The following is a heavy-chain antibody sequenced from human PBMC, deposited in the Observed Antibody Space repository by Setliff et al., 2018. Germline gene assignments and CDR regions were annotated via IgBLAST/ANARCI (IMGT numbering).Heavy chain of an antibody. CDR3: ARRRLYSSSWFEGAFDI. CDR1: GGSISVYY. V-gene: IGHV4-4*08. Sequence: PSETLSLTCTVSGGSISVYYWTWFRQPPGKGLEWIGYISSGSTYYNPSLKSRVTISVDTSKNQFSLKLSSVTAADTAVYYCARRRLYSSSWFEGAFDIWGQGTMVTVSS. J-gene: IGHJ3*02. CDR2: ISSGST. D-gene: IGHD6-13*01.